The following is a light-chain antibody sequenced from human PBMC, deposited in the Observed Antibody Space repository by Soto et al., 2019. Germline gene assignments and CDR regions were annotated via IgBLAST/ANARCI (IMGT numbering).Light chain of an antibody. J-gene: IGLJ2*01. CDR1: SSDVGGYNY. CDR3: SSYRSSSTPVV. Sequence: QSALTQPASVSGSPGQSITISCTGTSSDVGGYNYISWYQHHPGKAPKLMIYEVSNRPSGVSNRFSGSKSGSTASLTISGLQAEDEADYYCSSYRSSSTPVVFGGGTKVTVL. CDR2: EVS. V-gene: IGLV2-14*01.